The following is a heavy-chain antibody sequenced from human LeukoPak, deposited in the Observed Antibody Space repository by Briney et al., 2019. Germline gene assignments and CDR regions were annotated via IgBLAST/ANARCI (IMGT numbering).Heavy chain of an antibody. V-gene: IGHV1-24*01. J-gene: IGHJ5*02. Sequence: ASVKVSCEVSGYTLTELSMHWVRQAPGKGLEWMGGFDPEDGETIYAQKFQGRVTMTEDTSTDTAYMELSSLRSEDTAVYYCATERLPDIVVVPAAMGVWFDPWGQGTLVTVSS. CDR2: FDPEDGET. D-gene: IGHD2-2*01. CDR1: GYTLTELS. CDR3: ATERLPDIVVVPAAMGVWFDP.